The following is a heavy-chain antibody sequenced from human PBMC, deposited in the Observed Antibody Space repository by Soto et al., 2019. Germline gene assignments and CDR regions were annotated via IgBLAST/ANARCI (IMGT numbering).Heavy chain of an antibody. CDR3: ASSHAGAHITAAVH. CDR2: IYHSGST. V-gene: IGHV4-30-2*01. J-gene: IGHJ4*02. Sequence: QLQLQEYGSGLVKPSQTLSLTCAVSGGSISSGGYSWSWIRQPPGKGLEWMGYIYHSGSTYYNPSPKSRVTISVDRSKNQFSLKLSSVTAADTAVYYCASSHAGAHITAAVHWGQGTLVTVSS. D-gene: IGHD6-13*01. CDR1: GGSISSGGYS.